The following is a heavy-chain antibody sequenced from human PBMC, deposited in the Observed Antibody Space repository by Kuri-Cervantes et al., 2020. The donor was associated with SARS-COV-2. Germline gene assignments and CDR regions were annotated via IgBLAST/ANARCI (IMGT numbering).Heavy chain of an antibody. CDR3: ARCFSGSYDPFDY. CDR1: GFTFDDYG. D-gene: IGHD1-26*01. V-gene: IGHV3-21*01. J-gene: IGHJ4*02. Sequence: GGSLRLSCAASGFTFDDYGMNWVRQAPGKGLEWVSSISSSSSYIYYADSVKGRFTISRDNAKNSLYLQMNSLRAEDTAVYYCARCFSGSYDPFDYWGQGTLVTVSS. CDR2: ISSSSSYI.